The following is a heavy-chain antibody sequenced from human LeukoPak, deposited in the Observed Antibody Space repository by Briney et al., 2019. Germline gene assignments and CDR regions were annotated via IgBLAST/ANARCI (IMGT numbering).Heavy chain of an antibody. CDR2: IKQDGSEK. V-gene: IGHV3-7*01. CDR1: GFTFSSYW. CDR3: ARADYGDYAYSY. J-gene: IGHJ4*02. D-gene: IGHD4-17*01. Sequence: TGGSLRLSCAAPGFTFSSYWMSWVRQAPGKGREWVANIKQDGSEKYYVDSVKGRFTISRDNAKNALYLQMNSLRAEDTAVYYCARADYGDYAYSYWGQGTLVTVSS.